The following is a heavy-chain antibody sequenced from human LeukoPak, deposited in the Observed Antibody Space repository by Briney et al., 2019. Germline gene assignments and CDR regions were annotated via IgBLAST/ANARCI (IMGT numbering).Heavy chain of an antibody. J-gene: IGHJ3*02. CDR2: IWYDGSNK. V-gene: IGHV3-33*08. Sequence: GGSLRLSCAASGFTVSSNYMSWVRQAPGKGLEWVAVIWYDGSNKYYADSVKGRFTISRDNSKNTLYLQMNSLRAEDTAVYYCARDRLVVTADAFDIWGQGTMVTVSS. D-gene: IGHD2-21*02. CDR3: ARDRLVVTADAFDI. CDR1: GFTVSSNY.